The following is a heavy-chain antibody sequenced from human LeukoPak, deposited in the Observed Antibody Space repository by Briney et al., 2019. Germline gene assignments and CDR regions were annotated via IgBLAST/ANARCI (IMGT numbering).Heavy chain of an antibody. CDR3: ARGPPDIVVVPAAIERPPLDY. CDR2: INHSGST. CDR1: GGPFSGYY. Sequence: PSETLSLTCAVYGGPFSGYYWSWIRRPPGEGLEWIGEINHSGSTNYNPSLKSRVTISVDTSKNQFSLKLSSVTAADTAVYYCARGPPDIVVVPAAIERPPLDYWGQGTLVTVSS. J-gene: IGHJ4*02. D-gene: IGHD2-2*01. V-gene: IGHV4-34*01.